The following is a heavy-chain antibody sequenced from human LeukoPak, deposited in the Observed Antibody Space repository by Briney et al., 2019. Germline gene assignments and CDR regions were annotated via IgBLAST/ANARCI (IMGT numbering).Heavy chain of an antibody. Sequence: SETLSLTCAVSGASISTFYWSWTRQPPGKGLEWIGYIYYSGSTNYNPSLKSRVTISVDTSKNQFSLKLSSVTAADTAVYYCARMLRPHYDFWSGPYYYYGMDVWGQGTTVTVSS. J-gene: IGHJ6*02. D-gene: IGHD3-3*01. CDR1: GASISTFY. CDR2: IYYSGST. V-gene: IGHV4-59*01. CDR3: ARMLRPHYDFWSGPYYYYGMDV.